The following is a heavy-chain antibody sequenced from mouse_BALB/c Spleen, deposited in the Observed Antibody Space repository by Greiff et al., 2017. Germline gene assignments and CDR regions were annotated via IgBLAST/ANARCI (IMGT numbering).Heavy chain of an antibody. J-gene: IGHJ4*01. CDR1: GYTFTSYW. D-gene: IGHD2-1*01. CDR2: IAPGSGNT. CDR3: ARVGGNYVGRYAMDY. Sequence: QVQLQQSGDDLVKPGASVKLSCKASGYTFTSYWINWIKQRPGQGLEWIGRIAPGSGNTNYNEKFKGKATLTVNTSSSTAYVDLSSLTSEDSAVYYCARVGGNYVGRYAMDYWGQGTSVTVSS. V-gene: IGHV1-55*01.